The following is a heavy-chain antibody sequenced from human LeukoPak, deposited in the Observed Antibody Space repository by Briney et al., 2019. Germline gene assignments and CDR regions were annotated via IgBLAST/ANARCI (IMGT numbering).Heavy chain of an antibody. CDR3: AKESAAMGPFYSDR. D-gene: IGHD2-2*01. V-gene: IGHV3-9*01. Sequence: GGSLRLSCAASGFTFGDYAMHWVRHAPGKGLEWVSGISWNSGSICYADSVKGRFTISRDNAKNSLYLQMNSLRTVDTALYYCAKESAAMGPFYSDRWGRGTLVTVSS. J-gene: IGHJ2*01. CDR1: GFTFGDYA. CDR2: ISWNSGSI.